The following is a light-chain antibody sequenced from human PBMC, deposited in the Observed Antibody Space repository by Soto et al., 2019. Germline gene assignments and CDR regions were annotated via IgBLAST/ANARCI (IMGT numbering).Light chain of an antibody. Sequence: SGLTHPASVSGSPGQSVTISCTGTSSDFGSYKFVSWYQHHPGKVPKVIIYETSKRPSGVSDRFSGSKSGNTASLTISGLQAEDEADYYCFSFTSTNTHVFGSGTKVTVL. J-gene: IGLJ1*01. CDR3: FSFTSTNTHV. CDR1: SSDFGSYKF. V-gene: IGLV2-23*01. CDR2: ETS.